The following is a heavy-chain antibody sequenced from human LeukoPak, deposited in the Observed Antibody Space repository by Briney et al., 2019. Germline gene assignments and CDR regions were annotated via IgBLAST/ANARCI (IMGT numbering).Heavy chain of an antibody. D-gene: IGHD5-18*01. Sequence: PSETLSLTCAVYGGSFSGYYWSWIRQPPGKGLEWIGEINHSGSTNYNPSLKSRVTISVDTSKNQFSLKLSSVTAADTAVYSCARLYSYGLHYYYYMDVWGKGTTVTISS. CDR2: INHSGST. V-gene: IGHV4-34*01. CDR3: ARLYSYGLHYYYYMDV. CDR1: GGSFSGYY. J-gene: IGHJ6*03.